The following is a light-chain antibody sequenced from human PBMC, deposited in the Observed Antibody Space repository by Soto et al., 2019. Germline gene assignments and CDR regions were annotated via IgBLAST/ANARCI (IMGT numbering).Light chain of an antibody. Sequence: QSVLTQPPSVSGAPGQRVTISCTGTSSNIGAGYAVHWYQQLPGSAPKLLISSNNNRPSGVPDRFSGSNSGTSASLAITGLQAEDGADYYCQSYDSSLRLAVFGGGTKLTVL. V-gene: IGLV1-40*01. CDR3: QSYDSSLRLAV. CDR1: SSNIGAGYA. J-gene: IGLJ3*02. CDR2: SNN.